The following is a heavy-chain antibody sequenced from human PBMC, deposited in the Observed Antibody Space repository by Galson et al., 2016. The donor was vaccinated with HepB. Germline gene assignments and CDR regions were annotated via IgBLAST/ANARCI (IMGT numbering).Heavy chain of an antibody. Sequence: SVKVSCKATGYTFIDDDIHWVRQAPGQGLEWMGWIGPDTGATKNAQKFQGRVTLTRDTSVTTFYMDLSRLRSDDTAVYFCARVAGGTATITEALEIWGKGTIFTVSS. V-gene: IGHV1-2*02. CDR1: GYTFIDDD. J-gene: IGHJ3*02. D-gene: IGHD5-24*01. CDR2: IGPDTGAT. CDR3: ARVAGGTATITEALEI.